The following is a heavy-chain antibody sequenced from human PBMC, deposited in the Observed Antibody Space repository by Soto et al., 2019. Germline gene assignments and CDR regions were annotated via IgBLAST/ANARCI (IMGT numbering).Heavy chain of an antibody. V-gene: IGHV4-31*03. Sequence: TLSLTCTVSVGSSSSGGYYWSWIRQHPGKGLEWIGYIYYSGSTYYNPSLKSRVTISVDTSKNQFSLKLSSVTAADTAVYYCARLDSSGYYYGYYFDYWGQGTLVSVSS. J-gene: IGHJ4*02. D-gene: IGHD3-22*01. CDR2: IYYSGST. CDR1: VGSSSSGGYY. CDR3: ARLDSSGYYYGYYFDY.